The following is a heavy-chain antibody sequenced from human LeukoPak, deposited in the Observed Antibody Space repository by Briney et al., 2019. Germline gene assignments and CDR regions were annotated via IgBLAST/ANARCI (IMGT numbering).Heavy chain of an antibody. CDR1: GFTFSSCA. CDR3: AILPGYSSSWYEVDH. V-gene: IGHV3-23*01. J-gene: IGHJ4*02. Sequence: GGSLRLSCAASGFTFSSCAMSWVRQAPGKGLEWVSGISGSGGSTYYADSVKGRFTISRDNSKNTLYLQMNSPRAEDTAVYYCAILPGYSSSWYEVDHWGQGTLVTVSS. CDR2: ISGSGGST. D-gene: IGHD6-13*01.